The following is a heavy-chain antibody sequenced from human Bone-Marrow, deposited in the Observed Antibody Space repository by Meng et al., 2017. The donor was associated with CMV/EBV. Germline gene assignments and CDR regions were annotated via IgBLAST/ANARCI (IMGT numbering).Heavy chain of an antibody. CDR1: GFTFDDYT. J-gene: IGHJ4*02. V-gene: IGHV3-43*01. CDR3: AKGNYYDSSGYSCYFDY. D-gene: IGHD3-22*01. Sequence: GGSLRLSCAASGFTFDDYTMHWVRQAPGKGLEWVSLISWDGGSTYYADSVKGRFTISRDNSKNSLYLQMNSLRTEDTALYYCAKGNYYDSSGYSCYFDYWGKGTLVTVS. CDR2: ISWDGGST.